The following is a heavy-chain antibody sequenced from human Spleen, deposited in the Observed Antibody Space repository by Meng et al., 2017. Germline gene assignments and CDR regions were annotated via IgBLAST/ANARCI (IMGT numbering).Heavy chain of an antibody. V-gene: IGHV4-39*07. J-gene: IGHJ4*02. D-gene: IGHD3-10*01. CDR1: GGSISSSSYY. CDR2: IYDSGST. CDR3: ARGHGGNSWSSDF. Sequence: SETLSLTCTVSGGSISSSSYYGGWIRQPPGKGLEWIGSIYDSGSTYYNPSLKSRVTISVDTSKNQFSLKLNSVTAADTAVYYCARGHGGNSWSSDFWGQGTLVTVSS.